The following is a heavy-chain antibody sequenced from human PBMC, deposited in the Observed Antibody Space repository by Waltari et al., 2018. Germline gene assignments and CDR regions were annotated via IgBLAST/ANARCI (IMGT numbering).Heavy chain of an antibody. CDR2: NNHSGTT. V-gene: IGHV4-34*01. CDR3: ARDRYCSSTSCPHYYYYYGMDV. CDR1: GGSFSGYY. Sequence: QVQLQQWGAGLLKPSETLSLTCAVYGGSFSGYYWRWIRQPPGTGGEGIVENNHSGTTNYNPSLKSRVTISVDTSKNQFSLKLSSVTAADTAVYYCARDRYCSSTSCPHYYYYYGMDVWGQGTTVTVSS. D-gene: IGHD2-2*01. J-gene: IGHJ6*02.